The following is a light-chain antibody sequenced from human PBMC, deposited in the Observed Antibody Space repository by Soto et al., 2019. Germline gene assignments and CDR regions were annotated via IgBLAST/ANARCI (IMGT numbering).Light chain of an antibody. J-gene: IGLJ2*01. CDR3: QSYDSSLSSVV. CDR2: GNS. CDR1: SSNIGAGYD. Sequence: QAVVTQPPSVSGAPGQRVTISRTGSSSNIGAGYDVHWYQQLPGTAPKLLIYGNSNRPSGVPDRFSGSKSGTSASLAITGLQAEDEADYYCQSYDSSLSSVVFGGGTKVTVL. V-gene: IGLV1-40*01.